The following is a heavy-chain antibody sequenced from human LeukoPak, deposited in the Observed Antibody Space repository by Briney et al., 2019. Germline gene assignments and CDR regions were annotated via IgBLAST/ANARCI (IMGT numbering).Heavy chain of an antibody. Sequence: GGSLRLSCAASGFTFSDYYMSWIRLAPGKGLEWVSYISTTGSTIYSADSVKGRFTISGDNAKNSLYLKMNSLRAEDTAVYYCARDKRGIGFDPWGQGTLVTVSS. CDR3: ARDKRGIGFDP. CDR2: ISTTGSTI. J-gene: IGHJ5*02. V-gene: IGHV3-11*01. D-gene: IGHD3-16*01. CDR1: GFTFSDYY.